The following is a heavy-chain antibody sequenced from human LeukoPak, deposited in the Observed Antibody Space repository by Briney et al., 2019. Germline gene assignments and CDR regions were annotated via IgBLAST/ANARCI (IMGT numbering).Heavy chain of an antibody. D-gene: IGHD1-26*01. Sequence: PSETLSLTCTVSGGSISSYYWSWLRQPAGKGLEWIGRIYTSGSTNYNPSLKSRVTMSVDTSKNQFSLKLSSVTAADTAVYYCARDVKWELVRWFDPWGQGTLVTVSS. V-gene: IGHV4-4*07. CDR3: ARDVKWELVRWFDP. CDR2: IYTSGST. CDR1: GGSISSYY. J-gene: IGHJ5*02.